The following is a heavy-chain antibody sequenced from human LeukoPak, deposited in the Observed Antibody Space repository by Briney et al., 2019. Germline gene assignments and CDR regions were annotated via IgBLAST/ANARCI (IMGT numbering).Heavy chain of an antibody. CDR1: GGTFSSYA. Sequence: SVKVSCKAFGGTFSSYAISWVRQAPGQGLEWMGGIIPIFGTANYAQKFQGRVTITADESTSTAYMELSSLRSEDTAVYYCARVSIAVPNPFDIWGQGTMVTVSS. V-gene: IGHV1-69*13. CDR3: ARVSIAVPNPFDI. J-gene: IGHJ3*02. CDR2: IIPIFGTA. D-gene: IGHD6-19*01.